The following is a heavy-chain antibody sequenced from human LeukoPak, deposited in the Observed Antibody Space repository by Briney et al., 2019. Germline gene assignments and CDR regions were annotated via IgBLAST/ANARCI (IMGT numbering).Heavy chain of an antibody. CDR2: SSSDGGTS. J-gene: IGHJ4*02. CDR1: GFILSSFA. CDR3: AKGLSYSSGGGGN. D-gene: IGHD6-6*01. Sequence: GRSLRLFCAASGFILSSFAMTWGRQAPGEGLECVSSSSSDGGTSHYAVSVKGRFTIYRDNSKSTLYLQMDSLRADDTAVYYCAKGLSYSSGGGGNWGQGTPVTVSA. V-gene: IGHV3-23*01.